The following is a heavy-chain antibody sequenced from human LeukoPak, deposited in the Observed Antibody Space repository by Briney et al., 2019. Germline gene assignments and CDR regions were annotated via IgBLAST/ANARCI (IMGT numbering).Heavy chain of an antibody. Sequence: GGSLRLSCAASGFTFSSYSMNWVRQAPGKGLEWVSSISSSSSYIYYADSVKGRFTISRDNAKNSLYLQMNSLRAEDTAVYYCARGIIWYSSSWKGFDYWGQGTLVTVSS. CDR3: ARGIIWYSSSWKGFDY. CDR2: ISSSSSYI. J-gene: IGHJ4*02. CDR1: GFTFSSYS. V-gene: IGHV3-21*01. D-gene: IGHD6-13*01.